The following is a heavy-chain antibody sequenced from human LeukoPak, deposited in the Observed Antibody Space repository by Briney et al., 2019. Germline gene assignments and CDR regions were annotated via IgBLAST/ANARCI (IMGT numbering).Heavy chain of an antibody. CDR1: GFTFSSYG. Sequence: GGSLRLSCAAFGFTFSSYGMHWVRQAPGRGLEWMAFIQYDGSNKFYADSVKGRFTISRDNSKNTLYLQMNSLRAEDTAVYYCARGPSGYHNTGGQGTLVTVSS. J-gene: IGHJ4*02. CDR3: ARGPSGYHNT. V-gene: IGHV3-30*02. D-gene: IGHD5-12*01. CDR2: IQYDGSNK.